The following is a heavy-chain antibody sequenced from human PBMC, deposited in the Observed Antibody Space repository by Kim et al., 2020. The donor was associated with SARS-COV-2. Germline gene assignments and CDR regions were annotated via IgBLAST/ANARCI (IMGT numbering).Heavy chain of an antibody. Sequence: SETLSLTCTVSGGSISSSSYYWGWIRQPPGKGLEWIGSIYYSGSTYYNPSLKSRVTISVDTSKNQFSLKLSSVTAADTAVYYCARTDIVVVVAATPDNWFDPWGQGTLVTVSS. D-gene: IGHD2-15*01. J-gene: IGHJ5*02. CDR2: IYYSGST. CDR3: ARTDIVVVVAATPDNWFDP. CDR1: GGSISSSSYY. V-gene: IGHV4-39*07.